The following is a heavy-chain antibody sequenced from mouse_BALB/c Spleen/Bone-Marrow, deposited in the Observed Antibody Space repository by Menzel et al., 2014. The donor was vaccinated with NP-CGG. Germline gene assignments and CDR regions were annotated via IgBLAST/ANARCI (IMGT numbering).Heavy chain of an antibody. CDR1: GYAFTNYL. V-gene: IGHV1-54*01. J-gene: IGHJ2*01. CDR3: AREWTARAVDY. Sequence: VQLVESGAELVRPGTSVKVSCKASGYAFTNYLIEWVKQRPVQGPEWIGVINPGSGGANYNAKFKGKATLTADKSSSTAYMQLSSLTSDDSAVYFCAREWTARAVDYWGQGTTLTVSS. D-gene: IGHD3-2*01. CDR2: INPGSGGA.